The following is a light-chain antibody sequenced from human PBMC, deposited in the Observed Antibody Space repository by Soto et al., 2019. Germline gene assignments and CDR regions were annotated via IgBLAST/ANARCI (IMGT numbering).Light chain of an antibody. CDR2: KAS. J-gene: IGKJ1*01. Sequence: DIQMTQSPSTLSGSVGDRVTITCRASQTISSWLAWYQQKPGKAPKLLIYKASTLKSGVPSRFRGSGSGTEFPITISSLQPDDFETYYCQTDNGDSEVLGPGTKV. V-gene: IGKV1-5*03. CDR3: QTDNGDSEV. CDR1: QTISSW.